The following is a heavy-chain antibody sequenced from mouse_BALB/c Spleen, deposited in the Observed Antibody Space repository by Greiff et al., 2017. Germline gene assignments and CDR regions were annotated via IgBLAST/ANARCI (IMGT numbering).Heavy chain of an antibody. V-gene: IGHV1-47*01. D-gene: IGHD1-1*01. CDR2: FHPYNDDT. J-gene: IGHJ2*01. CDR1: GYTFTTYP. CDR3: ARRGSSYYVDY. Sequence: VKLMESGAELVKPGASVKLSCTASGYTFTTYPIEWMKQNHGKSLEWIGNFHPYNDDTKYNEKFKGKAKFTVEQSSSTVYLELSRLTSDDSAVYYCARRGSSYYVDYWGQGTTLTVSS.